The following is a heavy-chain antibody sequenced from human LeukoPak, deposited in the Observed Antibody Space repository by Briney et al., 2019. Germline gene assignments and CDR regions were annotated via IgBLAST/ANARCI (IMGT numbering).Heavy chain of an antibody. D-gene: IGHD3-10*01. J-gene: IGHJ6*03. CDR1: GFTFSSYS. CDR3: ARDAHYGSGSYFARDYYYMDV. Sequence: GGSLRLSCAASGFTFSSYSMNWVRQAPGKGLEWVSSISSSSSYIYYADSVKGRFTISRDNAKNSLYLQMNSLRAEDTAVYYCARDAHYGSGSYFARDYYYMDVWGKGTTVTVSS. CDR2: ISSSSSYI. V-gene: IGHV3-21*01.